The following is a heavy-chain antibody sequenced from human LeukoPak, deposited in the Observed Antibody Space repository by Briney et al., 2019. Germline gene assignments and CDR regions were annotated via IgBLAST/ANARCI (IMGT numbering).Heavy chain of an antibody. Sequence: SETLSLTCAVSGGSISSNSYYWGWIRQPPGKGLEWIGSIYYSGSTYYNPSLKSRVTISVDTSKNQFSLKLSSVTAADTAVYYCARGRDGYIGFDYWGQGTLVTVSS. CDR3: ARGRDGYIGFDY. D-gene: IGHD5-24*01. CDR2: IYYSGST. J-gene: IGHJ4*02. CDR1: GGSISSNSYY. V-gene: IGHV4-39*07.